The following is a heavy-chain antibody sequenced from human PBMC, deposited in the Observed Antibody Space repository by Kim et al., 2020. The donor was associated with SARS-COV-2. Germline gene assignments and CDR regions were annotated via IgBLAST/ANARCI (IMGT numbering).Heavy chain of an antibody. J-gene: IGHJ4*02. CDR1: GFMFSIHW. Sequence: GGSLRLSCAASGFMFSIHWMHWVRQAPGKGLMWVSRISSDGSSTSYADSVKGRFTISRDNAKNTLYLQMNRLRAEDTAVYYCVRDTRHCSGGGCIDNWGQGTLVTVSS. V-gene: IGHV3-74*01. D-gene: IGHD2-15*01. CDR2: ISSDGSST. CDR3: VRDTRHCSGGGCIDN.